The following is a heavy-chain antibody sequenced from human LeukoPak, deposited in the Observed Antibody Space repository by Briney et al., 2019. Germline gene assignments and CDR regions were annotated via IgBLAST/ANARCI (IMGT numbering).Heavy chain of an antibody. J-gene: IGHJ3*02. V-gene: IGHV3-48*03. CDR3: ARVLYQPTYKDAFDI. CDR2: ISTSGTTI. D-gene: IGHD2-2*01. Sequence: GGSLRLSCAASGFTFSTYEMNWVRQAPGKGLEWVSYISTSGTTIYYADSVKGRFTISRDNAKNSLYLQMNSLRAEDTAVYYCARVLYQPTYKDAFDIWGQGTMVTVSS. CDR1: GFTFSTYE.